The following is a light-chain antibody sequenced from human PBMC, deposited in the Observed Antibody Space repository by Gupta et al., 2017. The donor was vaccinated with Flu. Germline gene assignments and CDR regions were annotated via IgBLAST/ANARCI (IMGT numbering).Light chain of an antibody. J-gene: IGKJ1*01. CDR2: DAS. CDR3: QQYGSSPWT. CDR1: QSVSSSH. V-gene: IGKV3-20*01. Sequence: GTLSLSPGERATLSCRASQSVSSSHLAWYQQKPGQAPRLLIYDASNRATVIPDRFSGSGSGTDFTLTISRLEPEDSAVYYCQQYGSSPWTFGQGTKVEI.